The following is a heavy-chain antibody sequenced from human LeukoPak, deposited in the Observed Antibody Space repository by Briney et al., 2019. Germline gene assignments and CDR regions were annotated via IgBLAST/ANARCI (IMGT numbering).Heavy chain of an antibody. V-gene: IGHV4-39*02. J-gene: IGHJ6*03. CDR2: IYYSGST. CDR1: GGSISSYY. CDR3: ARERVGSSYYMDV. Sequence: RPSETLSLTCTVSGGSISSYYWSWIRQPPGKGLEWIGSIYYSGSTYYNPSLKSRVTISVDTSKNQFSLKLSSVTAADTAVYYCARERVGSSYYMDVWGKGTTVTISS.